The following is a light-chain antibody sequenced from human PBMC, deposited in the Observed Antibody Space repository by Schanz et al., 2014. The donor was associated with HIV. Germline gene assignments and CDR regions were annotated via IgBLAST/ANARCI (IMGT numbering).Light chain of an antibody. CDR3: QQYGSSWT. CDR1: QSIGSTY. Sequence: EIVMTQSPDNLSVSPGERATLSCRASQSIGSTYLAWYQQKPGQAPRLLIYGASSRATGIPDRFSGSGSGTDFTLTISRLEPEDFAVYYCQQYGSSWTFGQGTKVEIK. CDR2: GAS. J-gene: IGKJ1*01. V-gene: IGKV3-20*01.